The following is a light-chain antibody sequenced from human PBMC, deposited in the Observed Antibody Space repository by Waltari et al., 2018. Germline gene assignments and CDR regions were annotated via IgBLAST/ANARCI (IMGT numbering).Light chain of an antibody. V-gene: IGLV2-14*03. CDR3: TSYTSSTTTPYV. CDR1: FGAVVLYGY. J-gene: IGLJ1*01. CDR2: DVT. Sequence: TALTQPASVSGSPGQAFTISCTATFGAVVLYGYVSCYQQHQGKAPKLLIHDVTARPSGVADRFSGSKSGNTASLTISGLQSDDEADYYCTSYTSSTTTPYVFGTGTHVTV.